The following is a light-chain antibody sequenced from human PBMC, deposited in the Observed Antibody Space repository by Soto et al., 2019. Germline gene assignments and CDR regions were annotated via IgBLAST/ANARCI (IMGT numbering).Light chain of an antibody. CDR1: QSVSSSY. J-gene: IGKJ1*01. V-gene: IGKV3-20*01. Sequence: EIVLTQSPGTLSLSPGEIATLYCITSQSVSSSYLAWYQQEPGQAPRLLIYGAATRATGIPARFSGSGSGTNVTLTISRLEPEDFVVYFCQQYGRSPWTFGQGTKVDIK. CDR2: GAA. CDR3: QQYGRSPWT.